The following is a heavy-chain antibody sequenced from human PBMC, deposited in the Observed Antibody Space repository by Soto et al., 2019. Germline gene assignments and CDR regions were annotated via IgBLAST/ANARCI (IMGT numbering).Heavy chain of an antibody. CDR1: GFTCSSYA. CDR2: ISGSGGST. CDR3: ACTPQRSYGDYFYYYYYMDV. Sequence: GGSLRLSCAASGFTCSSYAMSWVRQAPGKGLEWVSAISGSGGSTYYADSVKGRFTISRDNSKNTLYLQMNSLRAEDTAVYYCACTPQRSYGDYFYYYYYMDVWGKGTTVTVSS. D-gene: IGHD4-17*01. V-gene: IGHV3-23*01. J-gene: IGHJ6*03.